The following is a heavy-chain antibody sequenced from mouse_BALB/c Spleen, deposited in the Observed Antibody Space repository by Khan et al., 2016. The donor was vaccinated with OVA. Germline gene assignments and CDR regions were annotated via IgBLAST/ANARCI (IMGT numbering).Heavy chain of an antibody. CDR1: GYTFTSYT. Sequence: QVQLKQSGAELARPGASVKMSCKASGYTFTSYTMHWVNQRPGQGLEWIGYINPSSGYTNYNQKFKDKATLTADKSSSTAYMQLSSLTSEDSAVYYCAREGAYYRSDGWFAYWGQGTLVTVSA. V-gene: IGHV1-4*01. J-gene: IGHJ3*01. D-gene: IGHD2-14*01. CDR3: AREGAYYRSDGWFAY. CDR2: INPSSGYT.